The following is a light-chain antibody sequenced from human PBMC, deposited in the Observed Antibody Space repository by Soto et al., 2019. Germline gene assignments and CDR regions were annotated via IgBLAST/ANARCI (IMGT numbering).Light chain of an antibody. CDR1: QSVSSY. CDR3: QQRSSWPLT. CDR2: DAS. V-gene: IGKV3-11*01. J-gene: IGKJ4*01. Sequence: EIVLTQSPGTLALSPRERATLSCRASQSVSSYLACYQQKPGQAPKPPIYDASHRATCIPARFSGGGSGTDFTLTISSLEAEDFAVYYCQQRSSWPLTFGGGTKVDIK.